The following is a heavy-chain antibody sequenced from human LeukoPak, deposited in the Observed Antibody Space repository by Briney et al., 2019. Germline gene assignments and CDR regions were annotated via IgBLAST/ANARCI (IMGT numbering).Heavy chain of an antibody. CDR3: ARDFDYDSSGYYFDY. V-gene: IGHV3-74*01. Sequence: GGSLRLSCAASGFTFSSYWMHWVRQAPGKGLVWVSRINTDGSSTSYADSVKGRFTISRDNAKNTLYLQMNSLGAEDTAVYYCARDFDYDSSGYYFDYWGQGTLVTVSS. CDR1: GFTFSSYW. CDR2: INTDGSST. J-gene: IGHJ4*02. D-gene: IGHD3-22*01.